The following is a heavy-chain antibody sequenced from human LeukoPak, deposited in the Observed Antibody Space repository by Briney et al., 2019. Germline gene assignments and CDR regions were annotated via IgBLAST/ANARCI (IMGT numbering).Heavy chain of an antibody. V-gene: IGHV3-33*01. J-gene: IGHJ3*02. CDR3: ARERDDAFDI. CDR2: IWYDGSDK. Sequence: GGSLRLSCAASGFAFNNYGMHWVRQAPGKGLEWVAVIWYDGSDKYYADSVKGPFTISRDNSKNTLYLQMNSLRAEDTAVFYCARERDDAFDIWGQGTMVTVSS. CDR1: GFAFNNYG.